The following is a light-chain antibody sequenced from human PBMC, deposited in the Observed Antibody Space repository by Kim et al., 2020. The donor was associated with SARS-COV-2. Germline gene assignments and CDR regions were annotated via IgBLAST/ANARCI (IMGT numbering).Light chain of an antibody. CDR1: QEITNY. V-gene: IGKV1-33*01. CDR3: QQYDNLFT. J-gene: IGKJ3*01. Sequence: STNVGNRETITCQARQEITNYINWNTKKTETGPKLLIYDAANLETVVPSRFSGSGSGIDFTFNNSSLQPEDFATYYCQQYDNLFTFGPGTKVDIK. CDR2: DAA.